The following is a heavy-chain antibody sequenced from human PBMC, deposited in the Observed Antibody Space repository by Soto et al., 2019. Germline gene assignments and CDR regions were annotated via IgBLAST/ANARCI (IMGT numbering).Heavy chain of an antibody. CDR1: GFTFSSYG. CDR2: IWYDGSNK. CDR3: ARDPYCSDTSCTSGGWFDP. D-gene: IGHD2-2*01. J-gene: IGHJ5*02. Sequence: GGSLRLSCAASGFTFSSYGMHWVRQAPGKGLEWVAVIWYDGSNKYYADSVKGRFTISRDNSKNTLYLQMNSLRAEDTAVYYCARDPYCSDTSCTSGGWFDPWGQGTLVTVSS. V-gene: IGHV3-33*01.